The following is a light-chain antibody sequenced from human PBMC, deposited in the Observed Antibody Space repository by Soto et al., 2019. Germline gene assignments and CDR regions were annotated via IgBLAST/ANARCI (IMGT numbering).Light chain of an antibody. Sequence: QSVLTQPPSVSGSPGQSVTISCPGTSSDVGSYNRVSWYQQPPGTAPKLMIYEVSNRPSGVPDRFSGSKSGNTASLTISGLQAEDEADYYCSSNTSSSTYVFGTGTKVTVL. CDR2: EVS. J-gene: IGLJ1*01. CDR3: SSNTSSSTYV. CDR1: SSDVGSYNR. V-gene: IGLV2-18*02.